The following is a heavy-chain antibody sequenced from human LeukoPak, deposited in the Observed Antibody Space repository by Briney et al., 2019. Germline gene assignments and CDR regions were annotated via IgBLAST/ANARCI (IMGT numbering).Heavy chain of an antibody. CDR3: ARGWHYSTYDGSARVSILDY. J-gene: IGHJ4*02. D-gene: IGHD4-11*01. V-gene: IGHV4-34*01. CDR2: VFHSGNT. Sequence: SETLSLSCAVYGGSFSGYYWGWIRQPPGKGLEWVGSVFHSGNTYYNPSLKSRLTISADTSKNQFSLKLSSVTAADTAVYYCARGWHYSTYDGSARVSILDYWGQGTLVTVSS. CDR1: GGSFSGYY.